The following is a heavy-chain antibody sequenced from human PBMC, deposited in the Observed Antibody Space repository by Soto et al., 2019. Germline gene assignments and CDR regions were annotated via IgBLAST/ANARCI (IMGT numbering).Heavy chain of an antibody. D-gene: IGHD5-12*01. J-gene: IGHJ6*02. CDR1: GFTFSNAW. Sequence: GGSLRLSCAASGFTFSNAWMNWVRQAPGKGLEWVGRIKSKTDGGTTDYAAPVKGRFTISRDDSKNTLYLQMNSLKTEDTAVYYCTYSGYDERYYYYGMDVWGQGTTVTVS. V-gene: IGHV3-15*07. CDR2: IKSKTDGGTT. CDR3: TYSGYDERYYYYGMDV.